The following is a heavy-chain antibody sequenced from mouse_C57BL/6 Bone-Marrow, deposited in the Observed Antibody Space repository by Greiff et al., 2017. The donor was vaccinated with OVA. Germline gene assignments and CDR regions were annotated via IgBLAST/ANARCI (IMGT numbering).Heavy chain of an antibody. CDR3: ARSNWGYWYFDV. Sequence: QVQLKQPGAELVKPGASVKLSCKASGYTFTSYWMHWVKQRPGQGLEWIGMIHPNSGSTNYNEKFKSKATLTVDKSSSTAYMQLSSLTSEDSAVYYCARSNWGYWYFDVWGTGTTVTVSS. CDR2: IHPNSGST. J-gene: IGHJ1*03. CDR1: GYTFTSYW. D-gene: IGHD4-1*01. V-gene: IGHV1-64*01.